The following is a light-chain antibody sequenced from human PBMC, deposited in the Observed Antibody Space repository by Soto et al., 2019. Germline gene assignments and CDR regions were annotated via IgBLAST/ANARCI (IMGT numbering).Light chain of an antibody. CDR3: QQYNGYSVYT. V-gene: IGKV1-5*01. CDR2: DAS. Sequence: DIQMTQSPSTLSASVGDRVTITCRVSQSISSWLAWYQQKPGKAPKLLIYDASSLESGVPLRFSGSGSGTEFTLTISSLQPDDFATYYCQQYNGYSVYTFGQGTKLEIK. CDR1: QSISSW. J-gene: IGKJ2*01.